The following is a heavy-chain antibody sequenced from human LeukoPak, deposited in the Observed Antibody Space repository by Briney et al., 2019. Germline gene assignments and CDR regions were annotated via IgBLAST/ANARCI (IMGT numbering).Heavy chain of an antibody. J-gene: IGHJ4*02. Sequence: GGSLRLSCAVSGITLSNYAMTWVRQAPGKGLEWVAGISGSGGGTNYADSVKGRFTTSRDNYKNTLYLQMNSLGAEDTAVYFCAKRGDVIRVILVGFHKEAYYFDSWGQGALVTVSS. V-gene: IGHV3-23*01. D-gene: IGHD3-22*01. CDR3: AKRGDVIRVILVGFHKEAYYFDS. CDR1: GITLSNYA. CDR2: ISGSGGGT.